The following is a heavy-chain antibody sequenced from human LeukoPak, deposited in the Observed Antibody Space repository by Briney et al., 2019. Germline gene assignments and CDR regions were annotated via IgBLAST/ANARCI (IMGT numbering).Heavy chain of an antibody. V-gene: IGHV1-2*06. Sequence: ASVKVSCKASGYSFSAFYLHWVRQAPGQGLVWMGRINPNGGATNYAQKFRGRVTMTRDTSITTAFLEMSRLTSDDTAMYYCATYYYDTTGSDSFDIWGQGTLVTVSS. CDR2: INPNGGAT. CDR3: ATYYYDTTGSDSFDI. D-gene: IGHD3-22*01. J-gene: IGHJ3*02. CDR1: GYSFSAFY.